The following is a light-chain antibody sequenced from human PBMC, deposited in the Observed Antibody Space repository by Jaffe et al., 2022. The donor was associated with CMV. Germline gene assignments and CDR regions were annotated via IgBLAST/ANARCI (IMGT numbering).Light chain of an antibody. V-gene: IGLV3-25*03. J-gene: IGLJ3*02. CDR3: QSAHNMGTYWV. CDR1: ALTKHN. CDR2: KDT. Sequence: SYELTQPPSVSVSPGQTARITCSGDALTKHNGYWYRQKPGQAPVLVIYKDTERPSGIPERFSGSRSGATVTLTINGVQAEDESDYYCQSAHNMGTYWVFGGGTKLTVL.